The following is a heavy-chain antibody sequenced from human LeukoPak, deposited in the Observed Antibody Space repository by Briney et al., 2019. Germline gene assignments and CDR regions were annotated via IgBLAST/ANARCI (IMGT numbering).Heavy chain of an antibody. D-gene: IGHD6-19*01. J-gene: IGHJ4*02. V-gene: IGHV3-23*01. Sequence: GGSLRLSCAASGFTFSSYAMSWVRQAPGKGLEWVSAISGSGGSTYYADSVKGRFTISRDNSKNTLYLQMNSLRAEDTAVYYCAKMGVEGVYSSGWYWGQGTLVTVSS. CDR1: GFTFSSYA. CDR2: ISGSGGST. CDR3: AKMGVEGVYSSGWY.